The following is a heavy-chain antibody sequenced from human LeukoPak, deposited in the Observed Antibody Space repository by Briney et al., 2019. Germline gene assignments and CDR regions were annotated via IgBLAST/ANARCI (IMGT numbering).Heavy chain of an antibody. Sequence: GRSLRLSCAASGFTFSSYGMHWVRQAPGKGLEWVAVIWYDGSNKYYADSVKGRFTISRDNSKNTLYLQMNSLRAEDTAVYYCAKDGPCSSTSCYSSSVSQNYYYYYMDVWGKGTTVTVSS. V-gene: IGHV3-33*06. CDR3: AKDGPCSSTSCYSSSVSQNYYYYYMDV. CDR1: GFTFSSYG. J-gene: IGHJ6*03. CDR2: IWYDGSNK. D-gene: IGHD2-2*01.